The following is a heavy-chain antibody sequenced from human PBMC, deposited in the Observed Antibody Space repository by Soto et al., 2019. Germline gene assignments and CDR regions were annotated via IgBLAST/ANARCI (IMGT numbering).Heavy chain of an antibody. CDR3: ARDGFGENSY. CDR1: GFTFSSYW. D-gene: IGHD3-10*01. Sequence: GGSLRLTCAASGFTFSSYWMHWVRQAPGKGLVWVSGINSDGSSTSYPDSVKGRFTISRDNAKNTLYLQMNSLRAEDTAVYYCARDGFGENSYWGQGTLVTVSS. CDR2: INSDGSST. J-gene: IGHJ4*02. V-gene: IGHV3-74*01.